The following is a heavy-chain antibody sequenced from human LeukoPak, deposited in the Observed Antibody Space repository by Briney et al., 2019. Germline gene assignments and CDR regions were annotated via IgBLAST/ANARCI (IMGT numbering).Heavy chain of an antibody. V-gene: IGHV4-34*01. CDR1: GGSFSGYY. D-gene: IGHD1-26*01. CDR3: ARGGVVGARRAFDI. Sequence: SETLSLICAVYGGSFSGYYWGWLRQPPGKGLEWIGEINHSGSTNYNPSLKSRVTISVDTSKNQFSLKLSSVTAADTAVYYCARGGVVGARRAFDIWGQGTMVTVSS. CDR2: INHSGST. J-gene: IGHJ3*02.